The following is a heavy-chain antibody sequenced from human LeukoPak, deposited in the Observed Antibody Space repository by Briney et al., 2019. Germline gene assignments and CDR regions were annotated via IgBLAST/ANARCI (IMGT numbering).Heavy chain of an antibody. CDR3: ARDLRPGVRGVNRANWFDP. J-gene: IGHJ5*02. D-gene: IGHD3-10*01. V-gene: IGHV1-18*01. CDR1: GYTFTSYG. CDR2: ISAYNGNT. Sequence: APVKVSCKASGYTFTSYGISWVRQAPGQGLEWMGWISAYNGNTNYAQKLQGRVTMTTDTSTSTAYMELRSLRSDDTAVYYCARDLRPGVRGVNRANWFDPWGQGTLVTVSS.